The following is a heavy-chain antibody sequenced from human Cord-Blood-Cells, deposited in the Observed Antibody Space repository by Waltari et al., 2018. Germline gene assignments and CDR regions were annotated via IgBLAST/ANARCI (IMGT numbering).Heavy chain of an antibody. D-gene: IGHD3-10*01. CDR1: GGSISSYY. V-gene: IGHV4-59*01. J-gene: IGHJ4*02. CDR2: IYYSGST. Sequence: QVQLQESGPGLVKPSETLSLTCTVSGGSISSYYWSWIRQPPGKGLEWIGYIYYSGSTNSNPSLKSRVTISVDTSKNQFSLKLSSVTAADTAVYYCARVGTVWFGELFQYYFDYWGQGTLVTVSS. CDR3: ARVGTVWFGELFQYYFDY.